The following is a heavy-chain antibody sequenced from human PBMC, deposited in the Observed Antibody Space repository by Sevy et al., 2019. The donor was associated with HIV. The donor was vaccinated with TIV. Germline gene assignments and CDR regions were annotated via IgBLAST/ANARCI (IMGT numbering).Heavy chain of an antibody. V-gene: IGHV3-15*01. CDR3: TTGGSLFQH. Sequence: GGSLRLSCAASGFTFSNAWMSWVRQAPGKGLEWVGHVKSKTDGGKTDYPATVRGRFTIPRDYSKNTLYLQMNSLKTEDTAVYYCTTGGSLFQHWGQGTLVTVSS. D-gene: IGHD3-16*01. CDR2: VKSKTDGGKT. J-gene: IGHJ1*01. CDR1: GFTFSNAW.